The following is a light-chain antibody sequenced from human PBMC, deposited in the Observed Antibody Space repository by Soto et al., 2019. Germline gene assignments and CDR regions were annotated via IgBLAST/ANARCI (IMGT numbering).Light chain of an antibody. J-gene: IGKJ1*01. CDR1: QSVISNY. V-gene: IGKV3-20*01. CDR3: QQYGSSLTWT. CDR2: AAS. Sequence: EVVLTQSPGTESLSPGERVTLSCRASQSVISNYLAWYQQRPGQAPRLLIYAASSRATGIPDRFSGSGSGTDFTLSISRLEPEDFAVYYCQQYGSSLTWTFGQGTKVE.